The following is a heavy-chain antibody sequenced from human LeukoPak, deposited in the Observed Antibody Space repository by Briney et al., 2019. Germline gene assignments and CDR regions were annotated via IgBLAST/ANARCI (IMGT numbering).Heavy chain of an antibody. J-gene: IGHJ4*02. CDR2: INPNSGGT. V-gene: IGHV1-2*02. Sequence: GASVKVSCKXSGYTFTGYYMHWVRQAPGQGLEWMGWINPNSGGTNYSQKFQGRVTMTRDTSISTAYMELSRLRSDDTAVYYCANDYYDSSGYRYWGQGTLVTVSS. CDR3: ANDYYDSSGYRY. D-gene: IGHD3-22*01. CDR1: GYTFTGYY.